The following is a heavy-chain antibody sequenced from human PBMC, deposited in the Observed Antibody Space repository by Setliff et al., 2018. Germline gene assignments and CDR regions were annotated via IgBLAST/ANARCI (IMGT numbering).Heavy chain of an antibody. Sequence: SETLSLTCSVYGESFRNNYWSWIRQPPGKGLEWIGGSNHSGSTSSSPSLKSRLTISVDTSKNQFSLPLTSVTAAATAAYYCRLWGHNYHDDYWGQGTLVTVSS. D-gene: IGHD3-16*01. V-gene: IGHV4-34*01. CDR3: RLWGHNYHDDY. CDR2: SNHSGST. J-gene: IGHJ4*02. CDR1: GESFRNNY.